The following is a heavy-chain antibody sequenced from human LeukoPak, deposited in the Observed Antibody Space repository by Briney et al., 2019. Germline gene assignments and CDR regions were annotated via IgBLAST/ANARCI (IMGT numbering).Heavy chain of an antibody. J-gene: IGHJ3*02. D-gene: IGHD2-2*02. CDR2: IYTSGST. CDR3: ARMKCSSTSCYKELGAFDI. V-gene: IGHV4-4*07. Sequence: SETLSLTCTVSGGSISSYYWSWIRQPAGKGLEWIGRIYTSGSTNYNPSLKSRVTMSVDTSENQFSLKLSSVTSADTAVYYCARMKCSSTSCYKELGAFDIWGQGTMVTVSS. CDR1: GGSISSYY.